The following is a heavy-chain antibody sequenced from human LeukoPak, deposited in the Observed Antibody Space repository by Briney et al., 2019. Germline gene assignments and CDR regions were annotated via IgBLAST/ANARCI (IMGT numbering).Heavy chain of an antibody. CDR2: ISSSGSTI. J-gene: IGHJ4*02. CDR3: ARGRVSSGWHPYYFDY. Sequence: GGSLRLSCAASGFTFSDYYMSWIRQAPGKGLERVSYISSSGSTIYYADSVKGRFTISRDNAKNSLYLQMNSLRAEDTAVYYCARGRVSSGWHPYYFDYWGQGTLVTVSS. D-gene: IGHD6-19*01. V-gene: IGHV3-11*04. CDR1: GFTFSDYY.